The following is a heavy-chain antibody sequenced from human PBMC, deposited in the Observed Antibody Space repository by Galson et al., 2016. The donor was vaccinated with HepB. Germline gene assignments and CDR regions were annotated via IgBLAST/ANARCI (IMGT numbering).Heavy chain of an antibody. D-gene: IGHD4-17*01. CDR1: GFMLTNYG. J-gene: IGHJ4*02. V-gene: IGHV3-30*18. CDR3: AKDSGTGTLTTWIDL. Sequence: SLRLSCAASGFMLTNYGMHWVRQAPGKGLEWVATISFDATNQHYAASVKGRLTISRDTSKNTVYLQLNSLRDEDTALYYCAKDSGTGTLTTWIDLWGQGTLVIVSS. CDR2: ISFDATNQ.